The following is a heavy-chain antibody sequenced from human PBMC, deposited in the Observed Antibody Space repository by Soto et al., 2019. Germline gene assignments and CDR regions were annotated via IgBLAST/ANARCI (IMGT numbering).Heavy chain of an antibody. J-gene: IGHJ4*02. CDR3: ARVLGYCSGGSCLVLGGFDY. Sequence: EVQLVESGGGLVQPGGSLRLSCAASGFTFSSYWMSWVRQAPGKGLEWVANIKQDGSEKYYVDSVKGRFTISRDNAKNSLYLQMNSLRAEDKAVYYCARVLGYCSGGSCLVLGGFDYWGKGTLVTVSS. CDR1: GFTFSSYW. V-gene: IGHV3-7*01. CDR2: IKQDGSEK. D-gene: IGHD2-15*01.